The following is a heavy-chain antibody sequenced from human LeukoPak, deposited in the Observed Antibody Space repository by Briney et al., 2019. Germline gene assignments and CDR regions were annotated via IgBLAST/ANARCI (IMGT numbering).Heavy chain of an antibody. D-gene: IGHD1-26*01. Sequence: SETLSLTCTVSGVSISSYYWTWIRQPPGKGLEWIGYIYYSGSTNYNPSLKSRVTISVDTSKNQFSLKLTSVTAADTAVYYCARGVNSGYFDYCGQGTLVTVSS. V-gene: IGHV4-59*01. CDR2: IYYSGST. CDR1: GVSISSYY. CDR3: ARGVNSGYFDY. J-gene: IGHJ4*02.